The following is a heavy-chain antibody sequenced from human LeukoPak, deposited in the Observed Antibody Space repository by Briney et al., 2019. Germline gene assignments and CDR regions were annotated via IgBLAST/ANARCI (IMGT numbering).Heavy chain of an antibody. J-gene: IGHJ4*02. D-gene: IGHD3-22*01. V-gene: IGHV3-64*01. CDR3: ATYFESSYGY. Sequence: GGSLRLSCAASGFILSNHAMHWVRQAPGKGLEYVSAISSTGGGTYYANSVKGRFTISRDNSKNTLYLQMGSLRAEDMAVYYCATYFESSYGYWGQGTLVTVSS. CDR1: GFILSNHA. CDR2: ISSTGGGT.